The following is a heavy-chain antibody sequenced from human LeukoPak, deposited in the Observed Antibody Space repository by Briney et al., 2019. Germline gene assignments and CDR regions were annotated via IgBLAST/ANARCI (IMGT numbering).Heavy chain of an antibody. CDR1: GFTFSSYS. CDR2: ISSSSSYI. J-gene: IGHJ5*02. CDR3: ARAYSSSWYDWFDP. V-gene: IGHV3-21*01. Sequence: GGSLRLSCAASGFTFSSYSMNWVRQAPGKGLEWVSSISSSSSYIYYADSVKGRFTISRDNAKNSLYLQMDSLRAEDTAVYYCARAYSSSWYDWFDPWGQGTLVTVSS. D-gene: IGHD6-13*01.